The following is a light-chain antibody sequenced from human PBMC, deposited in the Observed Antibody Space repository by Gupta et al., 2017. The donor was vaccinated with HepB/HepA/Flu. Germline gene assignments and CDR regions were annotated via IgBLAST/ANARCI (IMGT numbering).Light chain of an antibody. CDR1: SSHLGSNT. CDR2: SNN. J-gene: IGLJ3*02. Sequence: QSVRTQPPSASGTPGQRVTISCSGSSSHLGSNTVNWYQQLPGTAPKLLIYSNNQRHSGVPDRFSGSKSGTSAAVAISGLQAEDEADYYCAACDDSRNGRVFGGGTKLTVL. V-gene: IGLV1-44*01. CDR3: AACDDSRNGRV.